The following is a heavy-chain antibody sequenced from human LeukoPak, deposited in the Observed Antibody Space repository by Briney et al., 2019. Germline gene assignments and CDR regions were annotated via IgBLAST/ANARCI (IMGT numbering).Heavy chain of an antibody. Sequence: SETLSLTCTVSGGSISSYYWSWIRQPPGKGLEWIGYISYSGSTNYNPSLKSRVTISVDTSKNQFSLRLSSVTAADTAVYYCARGRITMVRGVIPSYYYYMDVWGKGTTVTVSS. CDR1: GGSISSYY. CDR2: ISYSGST. CDR3: ARGRITMVRGVIPSYYYYMDV. V-gene: IGHV4-59*01. J-gene: IGHJ6*03. D-gene: IGHD3-10*01.